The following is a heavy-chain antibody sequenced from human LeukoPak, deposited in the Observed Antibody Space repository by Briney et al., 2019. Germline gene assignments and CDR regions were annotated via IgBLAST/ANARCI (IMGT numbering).Heavy chain of an antibody. CDR3: GYCSSTSCYGVDY. CDR2: ISAYNGNT. CDR1: GYTFTSYG. Sequence: ASVKVSCKASGYTFTSYGISWVRQAPGQGLEWMVWISAYNGNTNYAQRLQGRVTMTTDTSTSTAYMELRSLRSDDTAVYYCGYCSSTSCYGVDYWGQGTLVTVSS. J-gene: IGHJ4*02. V-gene: IGHV1-18*01. D-gene: IGHD2-2*01.